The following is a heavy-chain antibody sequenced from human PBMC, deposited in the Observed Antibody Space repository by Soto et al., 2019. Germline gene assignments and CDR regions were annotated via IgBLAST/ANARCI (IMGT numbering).Heavy chain of an antibody. J-gene: IGHJ4*02. Sequence: QVQLVESGGSVVQPGRSLRLSCAASGFTFSSYGMHWVRQAPGKGLAWVAVIWYDGSNKYYADSVKGRFTISRDNSKNTLYLQMNSLRAEDTAVYYCARTRGGSYELTNWGQGTLVTVSS. CDR3: ARTRGGSYELTN. CDR1: GFTFSSYG. V-gene: IGHV3-33*01. D-gene: IGHD1-26*01. CDR2: IWYDGSNK.